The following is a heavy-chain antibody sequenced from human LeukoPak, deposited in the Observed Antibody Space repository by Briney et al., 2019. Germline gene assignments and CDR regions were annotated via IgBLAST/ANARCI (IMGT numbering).Heavy chain of an antibody. J-gene: IGHJ4*02. CDR1: GYTLTRYY. CDR2: MNPNSGNT. D-gene: IGHD3-10*01. Sequence: ASVKVSFKASGYTLTRYYMHWVRQAPGQGLEWMGWMNPNSGNTGYAQKFQGRVTMTRNTSISTAYMELSSLRSEDTAVYYCARGVNTMVRSDTRRRPARYYFDYWGQGTLVTVSS. CDR3: ARGVNTMVRSDTRRRPARYYFDY. V-gene: IGHV1-8*02.